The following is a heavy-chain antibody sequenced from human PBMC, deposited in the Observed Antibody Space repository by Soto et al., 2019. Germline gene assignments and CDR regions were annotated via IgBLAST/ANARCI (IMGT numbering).Heavy chain of an antibody. V-gene: IGHV4-39*01. CDR2: IYYSGST. CDR3: QGYYDGMDV. J-gene: IGHJ6*04. CDR1: ATTINRIKYY. Sequence: PSGTLSLTSTGLATTINRIKYYGGWIRQPPGKGLEWIGSIYYSGSTYYTPSLKRRVTISVDTSKNQFSLKRSSVTAADTAVYYCQGYYDGMDVWVKGTTV.